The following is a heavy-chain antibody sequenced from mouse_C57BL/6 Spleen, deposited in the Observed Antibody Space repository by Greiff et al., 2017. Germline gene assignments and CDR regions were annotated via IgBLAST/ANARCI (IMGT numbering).Heavy chain of an antibody. Sequence: QVQLQQPGAELVMPGASVKLSCKASGYTFTSYWMHWVKQRPGQGLEWIGEIDPSDSYTNYNQKFKGKSTLTVDKSSSTAYMQLSSLTSEDSAVYYCARSRSNYGGDYYAMDYWGQGTSVTVSS. CDR1: GYTFTSYW. V-gene: IGHV1-69*01. D-gene: IGHD2-5*01. CDR3: ARSRSNYGGDYYAMDY. CDR2: IDPSDSYT. J-gene: IGHJ4*01.